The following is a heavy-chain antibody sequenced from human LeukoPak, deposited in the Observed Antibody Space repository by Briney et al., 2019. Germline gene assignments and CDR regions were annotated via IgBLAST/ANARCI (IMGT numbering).Heavy chain of an antibody. CDR1: GFTFIDYD. J-gene: IGHJ4*02. D-gene: IGHD6-19*01. V-gene: IGHV3-13*01. Sequence: PGGSLRLSCAASGFTFIDYDMNWVRQVIGQGLEWVSAIGIRGDTHYSGSEKGRFTISRETAERSLYLQMNRLRAEDTAVYYCARGGIQVSGIDEFDYWGQGTLVTVSS. CDR2: IGIRGDT. CDR3: ARGGIQVSGIDEFDY.